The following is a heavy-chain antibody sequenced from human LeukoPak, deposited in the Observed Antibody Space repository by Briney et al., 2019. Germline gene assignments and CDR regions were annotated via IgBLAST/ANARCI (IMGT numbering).Heavy chain of an antibody. CDR1: GLTYRSYW. D-gene: IGHD3-10*01. J-gene: IGHJ4*02. Sequence: PGGAQRLSCAASGLTYRSYWIRWVTQPPAKGLEWVDNIKEDGSGTNYVDSVKGRFTISRDNARNSLYLQMDSLRAEDTAVYYCARGSITILSWGQGTLVTVSS. CDR2: IKEDGSGT. V-gene: IGHV3-7*01. CDR3: ARGSITILS.